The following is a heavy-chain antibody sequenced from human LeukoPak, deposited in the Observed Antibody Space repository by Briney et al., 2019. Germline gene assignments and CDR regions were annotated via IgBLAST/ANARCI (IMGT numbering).Heavy chain of an antibody. J-gene: IGHJ4*02. CDR1: GGSISSSSYY. Sequence: SETLSLTCTVSGGSISSSSYYWGWIRQPPGKGLEWIGSIYYSGSTYYNPSLKSRVTISVDTSKNQFSLKLSSVTAADTAVYYCARVGIPPTALDYWGQGTLVTVSS. CDR2: IYYSGST. V-gene: IGHV4-39*07. CDR3: ARVGIPPTALDY. D-gene: IGHD2-21*01.